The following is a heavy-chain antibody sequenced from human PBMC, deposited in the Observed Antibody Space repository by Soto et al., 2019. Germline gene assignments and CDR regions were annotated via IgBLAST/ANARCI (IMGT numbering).Heavy chain of an antibody. V-gene: IGHV3-30*18. D-gene: IGHD1-26*01. Sequence: QVQLVESGGGVVQPGRSLRLSCAASGFTFSSYGMHWVRQAPGKGLEWVAVISYDGSNKYYADSVKGRFTISRDNSKNTLYRQMNSLRAEDTAVYYCAKDLSVGATSYYYYGMDVWGQGTTVTVS. J-gene: IGHJ6*02. CDR2: ISYDGSNK. CDR3: AKDLSVGATSYYYYGMDV. CDR1: GFTFSSYG.